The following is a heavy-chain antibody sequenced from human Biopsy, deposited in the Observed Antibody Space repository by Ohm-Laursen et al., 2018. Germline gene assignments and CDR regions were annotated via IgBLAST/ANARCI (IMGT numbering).Heavy chain of an antibody. D-gene: IGHD2-15*01. CDR2: IYPEDPDT. Sequence: ESLRISCKGSRDSFINYWIGWVRQMPGEGLEYMGIIYPEDPDTRYSPSFQGQVIISVDMSISTAYLQWSSLKVSGSGMDYWVRPGSPRHCSGGYCATGWFDSWGQGTLVTVSS. V-gene: IGHV5-51*01. CDR3: VRPGSPRHCSGGYCATGWFDS. CDR1: RDSFINYW. J-gene: IGHJ5*01.